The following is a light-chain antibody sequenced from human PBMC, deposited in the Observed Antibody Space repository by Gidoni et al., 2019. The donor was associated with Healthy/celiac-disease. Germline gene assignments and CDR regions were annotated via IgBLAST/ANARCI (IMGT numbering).Light chain of an antibody. CDR2: GAS. J-gene: IGKJ2*01. Sequence: EIVLTQSPGTLSLSPGERATLSCRASQSVSSSYLAWYQQKPGQAPRLLIDGASSRDTGVPDRVSGSGSGTDFTLTISRLEPEDFAVYYCQQYGSSPYTFGQGTKLEIK. CDR3: QQYGSSPYT. V-gene: IGKV3-20*01. CDR1: QSVSSSY.